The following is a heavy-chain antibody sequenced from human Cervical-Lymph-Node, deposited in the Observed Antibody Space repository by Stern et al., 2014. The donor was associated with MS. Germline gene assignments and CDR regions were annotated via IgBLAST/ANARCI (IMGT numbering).Heavy chain of an antibody. CDR3: ARDPYSSGWYGYFDY. J-gene: IGHJ4*02. V-gene: IGHV3-30*01. CDR1: GFTFSSYA. D-gene: IGHD6-19*01. CDR2: ISYDGSNK. Sequence: QVQLVESGGGVVQPGRSLRLSCAASGFTFSSYAMHWVRQAPGKGLEWVAVISYDGSNKYYADSVKGRFTISRDNSKNTLYLQMNSLRAEDTAVYYCARDPYSSGWYGYFDYWGQGTLVTVSS.